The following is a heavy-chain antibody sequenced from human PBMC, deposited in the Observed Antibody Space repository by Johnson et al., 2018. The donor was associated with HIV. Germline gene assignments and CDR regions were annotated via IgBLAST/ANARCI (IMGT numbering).Heavy chain of an antibody. J-gene: IGHJ3*02. D-gene: IGHD2-15*01. CDR1: GFTFSSYG. Sequence: QVQLVESGGGVVQPGRSLRLSCAASGFTFSSYGMHWVRQAPGKGLEWVAVIWYDGSNKYYADSVKGRFTISRDNSKNTLYPQMGSLRAEDTAVYYCARSVGYCSGGSCSPDAFDIWGQGTMVTVSS. CDR3: ARSVGYCSGGSCSPDAFDI. CDR2: IWYDGSNK. V-gene: IGHV3-33*01.